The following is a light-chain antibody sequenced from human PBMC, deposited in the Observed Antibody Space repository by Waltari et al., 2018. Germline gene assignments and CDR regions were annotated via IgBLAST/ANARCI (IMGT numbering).Light chain of an antibody. Sequence: QTVVTQEPSLTVSPGGTVPPTCASSTGEVTSGHHPNWLQQKPGQPPRLLIFSTSDKPSWTPARFSGSLLGGKAALTLSGVQPEDEADYYCLLFDGDARVFGGGTRLTVL. J-gene: IGLJ3*02. CDR2: STS. CDR1: TGEVTSGHH. V-gene: IGLV7-43*01. CDR3: LLFDGDARV.